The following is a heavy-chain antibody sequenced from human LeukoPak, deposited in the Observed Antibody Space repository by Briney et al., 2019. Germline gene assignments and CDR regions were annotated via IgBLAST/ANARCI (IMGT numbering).Heavy chain of an antibody. CDR1: GFTFSSYA. Sequence: GGSLRLSCAASGFTFSSYAMNWVRQAPGKGLEWVSAISGSGGSTSYADSVKGRSTISRDNSKNTLYLQMNSLRAEDTAVYYCAKAYCGGDCYSFDYWGQGTLVTVSS. CDR2: ISGSGGST. V-gene: IGHV3-23*01. CDR3: AKAYCGGDCYSFDY. D-gene: IGHD2-21*02. J-gene: IGHJ4*02.